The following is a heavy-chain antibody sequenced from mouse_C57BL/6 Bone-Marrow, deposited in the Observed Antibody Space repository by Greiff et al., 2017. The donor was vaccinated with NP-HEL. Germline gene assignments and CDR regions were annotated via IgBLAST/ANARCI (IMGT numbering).Heavy chain of an antibody. Sequence: QVQLQQPGAELVRPGSSVKLSCKASGYTFTSYWMHWVKQRPIQGLEWIGNIDPSDSETHYNQKFKDKATLTVDKSSSTAYMQLSSLTSGDSAVYYCARNSYWFCDVGGTGTTVTVSS. CDR2: IDPSDSET. CDR1: GYTFTSYW. J-gene: IGHJ1*03. V-gene: IGHV1-52*01. CDR3: ARNSYWFCDV.